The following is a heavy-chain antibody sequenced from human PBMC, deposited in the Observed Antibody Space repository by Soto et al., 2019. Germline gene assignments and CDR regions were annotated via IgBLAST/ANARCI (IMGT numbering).Heavy chain of an antibody. CDR2: FIPVFNTS. D-gene: IGHD2-21*01. V-gene: IGHV1-69*01. Sequence: QFQLVQSGAEVKEPQSSVKVSCKSSGGSFDSYAVAWVRQAPGQGLEWLGGFIPVFNTSKYEHQFQARVTFTADDSTGTAYMTLTNLKAEDTAVYFCATRIADSPLVPLHYFYAMDAWGQGTTVIVS. J-gene: IGHJ6*02. CDR1: GGSFDSYA. CDR3: ATRIADSPLVPLHYFYAMDA.